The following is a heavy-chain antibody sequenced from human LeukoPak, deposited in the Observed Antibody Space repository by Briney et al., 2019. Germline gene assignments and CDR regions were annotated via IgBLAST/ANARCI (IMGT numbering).Heavy chain of an antibody. Sequence: EPSETLSLTCTVSGGPITSNSFYGGWLRQPPGKGLEWIGSIYYSGGTYYNPSLKSRVTTSVDTSKNQFSLKLSSVTAADTAVYYCARYYYDSSGYLTYWYFDLWGRGTLVTVSS. CDR3: ARYYYDSSGYLTYWYFDL. J-gene: IGHJ2*01. CDR1: GGPITSNSFY. D-gene: IGHD3-22*01. V-gene: IGHV4-39*01. CDR2: IYYSGGT.